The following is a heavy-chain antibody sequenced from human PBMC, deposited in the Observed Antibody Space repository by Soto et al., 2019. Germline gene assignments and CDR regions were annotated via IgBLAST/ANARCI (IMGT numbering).Heavy chain of an antibody. CDR2: IYSGGST. Sequence: GGSLRLSCAASGFTVSSNYMSWVRQAPGKGLEWVSVIYSGGSTYYADSVKGRFTISRHNSKNTLYLQMNSLRAEDTAVYYCARASGSPSSYYYYGMDVWGQGTTVTVSS. J-gene: IGHJ6*02. CDR3: ARASGSPSSYYYYGMDV. V-gene: IGHV3-53*04. D-gene: IGHD1-26*01. CDR1: GFTVSSNY.